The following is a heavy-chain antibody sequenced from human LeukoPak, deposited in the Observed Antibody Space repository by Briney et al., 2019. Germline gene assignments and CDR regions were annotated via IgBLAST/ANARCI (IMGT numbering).Heavy chain of an antibody. Sequence: SETASLTCTVSGDSISTYYWSWFRQPPGKGLEWIGYIYYRVTSDYNPSLKSRVTMSVDMSTRQISLKLSSVTAADTAMYYCARAVGGDGSGSLWGPGTLVTVSS. CDR3: ARAVGGDGSGSL. CDR2: IYYRVTS. CDR1: GDSISTYY. V-gene: IGHV4-59*01. J-gene: IGHJ4*02. D-gene: IGHD3-10*01.